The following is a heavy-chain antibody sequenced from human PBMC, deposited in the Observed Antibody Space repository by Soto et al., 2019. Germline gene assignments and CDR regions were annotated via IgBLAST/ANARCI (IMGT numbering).Heavy chain of an antibody. CDR1: GFSLSTRGMC. V-gene: IGHV2-70*01. Sequence: SAPTLVNPTQTLTLTCTFSGFSLSTRGMCVSWIRQPPGKALEWLALNDWDNDKYYSTSLRTRLTISKDTSKNQVVLTMTNMDAVDTATYYCARAPAGDCKNGLDVWGPGTTVTVSS. CDR2: NDWDNDK. D-gene: IGHD2-21*02. J-gene: IGHJ6*02. CDR3: ARAPAGDCKNGLDV.